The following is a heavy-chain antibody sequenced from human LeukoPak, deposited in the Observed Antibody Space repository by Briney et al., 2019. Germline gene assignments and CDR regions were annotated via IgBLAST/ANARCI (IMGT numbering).Heavy chain of an antibody. CDR1: GFTFDDYA. D-gene: IGHD6-13*01. CDR3: AKHFVATAGTGFNY. Sequence: GGSLRLSCAASGFTFDDYAMRWVRQATGKGLEWVAGIRRNSGRVGYADSVKGRFTTSRDNAKNSLYLQKNSLRAENTALYYCAKHFVATAGTGFNYWGQRTLVTASS. J-gene: IGHJ4*02. CDR2: IRRNSGRV. V-gene: IGHV3-9*01.